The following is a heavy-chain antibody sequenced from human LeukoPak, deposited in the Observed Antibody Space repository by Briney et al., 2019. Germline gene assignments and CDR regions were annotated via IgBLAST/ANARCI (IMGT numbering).Heavy chain of an antibody. CDR2: IYTSGST. D-gene: IGHD6-13*01. CDR3: ARSYSSSWYDY. V-gene: IGHV4-61*02. CDR1: GGAISSGSYY. J-gene: IGHJ4*02. Sequence: SETLSRTCTVSGGAISSGSYYWSWIRQPAGKGLEWIGRIYTSGSTNYNPSLKSRVTISVDTSKNQFSLKLSSVTAADTPVYYCARSYSSSWYDYWGQGTLVTVSS.